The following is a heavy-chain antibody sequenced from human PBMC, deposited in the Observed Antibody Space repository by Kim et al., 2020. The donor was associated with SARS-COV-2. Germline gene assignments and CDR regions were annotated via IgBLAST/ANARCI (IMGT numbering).Heavy chain of an antibody. J-gene: IGHJ4*02. V-gene: IGHV3-23*01. Sequence: GTPYYADSVKGRFTISRDNSKNTLYLQMNSLRAEDTAVYYCAKVFGSYIWGQGTLVTVSS. CDR3: AKVFGSYI. D-gene: IGHD1-26*01. CDR2: GTP.